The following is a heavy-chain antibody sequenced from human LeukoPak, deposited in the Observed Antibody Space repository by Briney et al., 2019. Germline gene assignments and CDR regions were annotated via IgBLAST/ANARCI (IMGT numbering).Heavy chain of an antibody. D-gene: IGHD2-2*01. J-gene: IGHJ3*02. CDR2: MNPNSGNT. CDR3: ARLGQLPDMTIDAFDI. V-gene: IGHV1-8*01. CDR1: GYTFTSYD. Sequence: ASVKVSCKASGYTFTSYDINWVRQATGQGLEWMGWMNPNSGNTGYAQKFQGRVTMTRNTSISTAYMELSSLRSEDTAVYYCARLGQLPDMTIDAFDIWGQGTMVTVSS.